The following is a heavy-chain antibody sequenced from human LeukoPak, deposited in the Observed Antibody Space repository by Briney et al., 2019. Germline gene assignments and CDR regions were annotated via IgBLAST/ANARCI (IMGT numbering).Heavy chain of an antibody. D-gene: IGHD5-24*01. J-gene: IGHJ4*02. CDR1: GFTFSSYA. CDR3: AKGSSGGEMATISH. CDR2: ISGSGGSK. Sequence: PGGSLRLSCAASGFTFSSYAMSWVRQAPGKGLEWVSAISGSGGSKYYADSVKGRFTISRDNSKNTLHLQMNSLRAEDTAVYYCAKGSSGGEMATISHWGQGTLVTVSS. V-gene: IGHV3-23*01.